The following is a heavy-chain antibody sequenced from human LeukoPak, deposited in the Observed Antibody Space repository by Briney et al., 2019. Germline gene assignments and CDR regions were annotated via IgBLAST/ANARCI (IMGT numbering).Heavy chain of an antibody. Sequence: PVGSLRLSCAASGFTPSSYSTYCVRHALGKGLGWVSSISSISRYIYYVDSVKGRFSLSTDTATNSRYLQMNSRRAEDTAVYYCAKGIGSSWGLDYWGQGTLVTVSS. CDR1: GFTPSSYS. J-gene: IGHJ4*02. CDR3: AKGIGSSWGLDY. V-gene: IGHV3-21*04. D-gene: IGHD6-13*01. CDR2: ISSISRYI.